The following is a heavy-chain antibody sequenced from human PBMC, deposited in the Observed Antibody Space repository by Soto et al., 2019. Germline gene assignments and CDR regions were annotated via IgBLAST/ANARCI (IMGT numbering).Heavy chain of an antibody. CDR3: ARVGTTVVTPRYYYYGMDV. J-gene: IGHJ6*02. Sequence: QVQLVQSGAEVKKPGSSVKVSCKASGGTFSSYAISWVRQAPGQGLEWMGGIIPIFGTANYAQKFQGRVTSTADESTSTAYMELSSLRSEDTAVYYCARVGTTVVTPRYYYYGMDVWGQGTTVTVSS. D-gene: IGHD4-17*01. CDR2: IIPIFGTA. CDR1: GGTFSSYA. V-gene: IGHV1-69*01.